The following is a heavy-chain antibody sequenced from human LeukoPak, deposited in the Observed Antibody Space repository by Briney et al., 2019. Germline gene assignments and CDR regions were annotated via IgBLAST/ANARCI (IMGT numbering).Heavy chain of an antibody. CDR3: ARRRFGSSWRDY. Sequence: KPSETLSLTCTVSGDSISSRSYYWGWLRQPPGKGLEWIGTIYYSGSTYYNPSLKSRVTISVDTSKNQFSLKLSSVTAADTAVYYCARRRFGSSWRDYWGQGTLVTVSS. D-gene: IGHD6-13*01. CDR2: IYYSGST. J-gene: IGHJ4*02. CDR1: GDSISSRSYY. V-gene: IGHV4-39*01.